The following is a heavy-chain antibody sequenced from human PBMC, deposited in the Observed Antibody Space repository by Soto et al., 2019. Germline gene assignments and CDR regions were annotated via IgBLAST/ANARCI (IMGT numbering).Heavy chain of an antibody. J-gene: IGHJ6*02. Sequence: EVQLVESGGGLVQPGGSLRLSCEASGFTFSSYWMSWVRQAPGKGLEWVANIKHDGSDKYYVGSVKGRFTISRDNAKNSLYLQMNSLTDEGTAVYSCAREVPAAPSRGPYYYGMDVWGHGTTVTVSS. V-gene: IGHV3-7*01. CDR2: IKHDGSDK. D-gene: IGHD2-2*01. CDR3: AREVPAAPSRGPYYYGMDV. CDR1: GFTFSSYW.